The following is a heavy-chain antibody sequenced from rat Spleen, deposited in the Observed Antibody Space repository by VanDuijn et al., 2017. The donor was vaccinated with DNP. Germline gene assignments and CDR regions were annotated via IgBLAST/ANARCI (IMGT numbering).Heavy chain of an antibody. Sequence: EVQVLESGGGLVQPGNSLKLSCATSGFTFSTAWMYWYRQFPEKRLEWVARIKAKSNNYATDYTESVKGRFTISRDDYKSSIYLQMNNLKEEDTAIYYCASYYGYNYWYFDFWGPGTMVTVSS. CDR3: ASYYGYNYWYFDF. D-gene: IGHD1-9*01. V-gene: IGHV6-6*01. J-gene: IGHJ1*01. CDR1: GFTFSTAW. CDR2: IKAKSNNYAT.